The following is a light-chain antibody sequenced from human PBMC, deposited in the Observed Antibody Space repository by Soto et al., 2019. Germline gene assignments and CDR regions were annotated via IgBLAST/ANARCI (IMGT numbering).Light chain of an antibody. CDR2: KAS. CDR1: QSISSW. Sequence: IQLTQSPSTLSPSVGDRVTLTCRASQSISSWLAWYQQRPGKAPKLLSYKASSLQSGVPSRFSGSGSGTEFTLTISSLHPDDFATYYCQQYNVYSRTFGQGTKVDIK. V-gene: IGKV1-5*03. J-gene: IGKJ1*01. CDR3: QQYNVYSRT.